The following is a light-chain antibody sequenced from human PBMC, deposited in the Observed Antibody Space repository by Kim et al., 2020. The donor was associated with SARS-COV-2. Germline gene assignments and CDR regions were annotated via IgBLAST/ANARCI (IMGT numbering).Light chain of an antibody. CDR1: QSVSSY. V-gene: IGKV3-11*01. J-gene: IGKJ5*01. CDR3: QQRSNWPPT. Sequence: EIVLTQSPATLSLSPGERAILSCRARQSVSSYLAWYQQKPGQAPRLLIYDASNRATGIPARFSGSGSETDFTLTISSLEPEDFAVYYCQQRSNWPPTFGQGTRLEIK. CDR2: DAS.